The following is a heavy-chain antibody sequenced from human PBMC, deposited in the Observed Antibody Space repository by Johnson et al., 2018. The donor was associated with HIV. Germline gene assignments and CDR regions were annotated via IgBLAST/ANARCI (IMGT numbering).Heavy chain of an antibody. D-gene: IGHD2-15*01. V-gene: IGHV3-66*01. CDR2: IYSGGST. CDR3: VTLVVAPPFDI. CDR1: GFTFSSYA. J-gene: IGHJ3*02. Sequence: MLLVESGGGVVQPGRSLRLSCAASGFTFSSYAMHWVRQAPGKGLEWVSVIYSGGSTYYADSVKGRFTISRDNSKNTLYLQMNSLRAEDTAVYYCVTLVVAPPFDIWGQGTMVTVSS.